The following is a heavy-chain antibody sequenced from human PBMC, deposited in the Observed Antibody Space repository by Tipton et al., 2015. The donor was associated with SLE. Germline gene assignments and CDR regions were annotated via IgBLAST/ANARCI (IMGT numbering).Heavy chain of an antibody. V-gene: IGHV4-59*01. J-gene: IGHJ6*02. D-gene: IGHD3-10*01. CDR2: IYHSGSI. CDR3: VRDSGGSDV. Sequence: TLSLTCTVSGGSISSYYWSWIRQPAGKGLEWIGFIYHSGSINYNPSLKSRVTISVDTSKSQFSLKVNSVTAADTAVYYCVRDSGGSDVWGQGTTVTVSS. CDR1: GGSISSYY.